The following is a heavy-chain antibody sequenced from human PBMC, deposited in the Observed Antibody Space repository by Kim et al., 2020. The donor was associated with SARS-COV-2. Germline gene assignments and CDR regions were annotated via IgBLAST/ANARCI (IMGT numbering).Heavy chain of an antibody. CDR3: ATGARSYGPGWFDP. V-gene: IGHV1-24*01. Sequence: GQKCQGRVTMTEDTSTDTAYMELSSLRSEDTAVYYCATGARSYGPGWFDPWGQGTLVTVSS. D-gene: IGHD5-18*01. J-gene: IGHJ5*02.